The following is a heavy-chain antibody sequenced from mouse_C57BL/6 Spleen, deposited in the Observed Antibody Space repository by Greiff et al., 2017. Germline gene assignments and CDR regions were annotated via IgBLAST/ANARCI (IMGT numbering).Heavy chain of an antibody. CDR3: ARGGLRQEFAY. CDR1: GYTFTSYW. J-gene: IGHJ3*01. V-gene: IGHV1-69*01. Sequence: QVQLQQPGAELVMPGASVKLSCKASGYTFTSYWMHWVKQRPGQGLEWIGEIDPSDSYTNYNHKFKGKSTLTVDKSSSTAYMQLSSLTSEDSAVYYCARGGLRQEFAYWGQGTLVTVSA. CDR2: IDPSDSYT. D-gene: IGHD2-4*01.